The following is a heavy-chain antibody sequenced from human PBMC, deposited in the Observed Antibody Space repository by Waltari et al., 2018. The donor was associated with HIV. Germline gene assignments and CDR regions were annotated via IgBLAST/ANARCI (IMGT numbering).Heavy chain of an antibody. CDR1: GYSFIDFD. Sequence: QVQLVQSVAEIKKPRASVRVPCRASGYSFIDFDINWVRRAPGRGLEWVGWMNPDNGDAGYGHKFKGRFTLTRDTTTDTAYMDVTNLKSEDTAIYYCTKGRRGALFGDEWGQGTLVTVSS. D-gene: IGHD3-3*01. CDR2: MNPDNGDA. V-gene: IGHV1-8*02. J-gene: IGHJ4*02. CDR3: TKGRRGALFGDE.